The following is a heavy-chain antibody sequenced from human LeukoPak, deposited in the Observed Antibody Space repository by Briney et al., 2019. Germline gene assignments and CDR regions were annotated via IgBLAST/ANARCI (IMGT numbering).Heavy chain of an antibody. D-gene: IGHD3-16*01. V-gene: IGHV4-59*01. J-gene: IGHJ4*02. CDR3: ARGGHGPYDY. CDR2: IYYRGST. Sequence: PSETLSLTCTVSGGSISSYYWSWIRQPPGKGLEWIGYIYYRGSTNYSPSLKSRVTISVDTSENQFSLKLSSVTAADTAVYYCARGGHGPYDYWGQGTLVTVSS. CDR1: GGSISSYY.